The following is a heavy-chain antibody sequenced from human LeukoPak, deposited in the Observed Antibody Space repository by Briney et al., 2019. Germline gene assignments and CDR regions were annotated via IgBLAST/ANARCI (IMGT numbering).Heavy chain of an antibody. CDR1: GGSISSGGYY. J-gene: IGHJ4*02. V-gene: IGHV4-31*03. Sequence: SETLSLTCTVSGGSISSGGYYWRWIRQHPGRGLEWIGYIYYSGSIYYGPSLKSRATISVDTSKKQFSLMLSSVTAADTAVYYCARVAPDDSAFDYWGQGALVTVSS. CDR3: ARVAPDDSAFDY. D-gene: IGHD2-21*02. CDR2: IYYSGSI.